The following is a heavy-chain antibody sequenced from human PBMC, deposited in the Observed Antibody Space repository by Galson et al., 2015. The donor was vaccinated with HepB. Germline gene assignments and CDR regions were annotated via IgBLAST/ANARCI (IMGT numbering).Heavy chain of an antibody. CDR1: GYTFTSYD. D-gene: IGHD6-13*01. J-gene: IGHJ6*03. CDR2: MNPNSGNA. CDR3: ARGLYTTFWQQLANYYYYYYMDV. Sequence: SVKVSCKASGYTFTSYDINWVRQATGQGLEWMGWMNPNSGNAGYAQKFQGRVTMTRNTSISTAYMELSSLRSEDTAVYYCARGLYTTFWQQLANYYYYYYMDVWGKGTTVTVSS. V-gene: IGHV1-8*01.